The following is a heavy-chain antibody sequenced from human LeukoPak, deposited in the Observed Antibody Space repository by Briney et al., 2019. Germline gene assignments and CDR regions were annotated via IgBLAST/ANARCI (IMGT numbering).Heavy chain of an antibody. CDR1: GFTFSSYA. CDR2: ISYDGSNK. D-gene: IGHD6-19*01. J-gene: IGHJ4*02. V-gene: IGHV3-30*04. CDR3: TRPSYSSGWSFFDY. Sequence: GGSLRLSCAASGFTFSSYAMHWVRQAPGKGLEGVTVISYDGSNKYYADSVKGRFTITRDNSKNTLHLQMNSLSAEDTAVYYCTRPSYSSGWSFFDYWGQGTLVTVSS.